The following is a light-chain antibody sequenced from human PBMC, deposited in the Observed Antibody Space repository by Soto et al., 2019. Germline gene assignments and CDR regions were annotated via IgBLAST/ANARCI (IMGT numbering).Light chain of an antibody. CDR3: QQYAGSLFT. J-gene: IGKJ5*01. CDR2: GAS. CDR1: QSFSGTY. V-gene: IGKV3-20*01. Sequence: ERVLAQSPGTLSLAPGERATLSCRASQSFSGTYLAWYQQKPGQAPRLLIYGASSRATGIPDRFSGSGSGTDFTLTISRLEPEDFAVYYCQQYAGSLFTFGQGTRLEIK.